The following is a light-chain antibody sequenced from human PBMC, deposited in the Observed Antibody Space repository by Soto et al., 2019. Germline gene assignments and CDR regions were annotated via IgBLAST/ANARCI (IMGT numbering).Light chain of an antibody. J-gene: IGLJ3*02. CDR1: SSNIGAGYD. Sequence: QSALTQPASVSAAPGQRVTISCTGSSSNIGAGYDVHWYQQLAGSAPKLLIYDNTNRPSGVPDRFSASRSGASASLAINRLQADDEADYYCQSYDSGLGGVLFGGGTKLTVL. CDR3: QSYDSGLGGVL. V-gene: IGLV1-40*01. CDR2: DNT.